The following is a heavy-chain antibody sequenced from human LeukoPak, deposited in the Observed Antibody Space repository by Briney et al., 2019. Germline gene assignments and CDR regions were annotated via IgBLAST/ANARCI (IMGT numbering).Heavy chain of an antibody. Sequence: GGSLRLSCAASGFTVSSNYMSWVRQAPGKGLEWVSVIYSGGSTYYADSVKGRFTISRDNSKNTLYLQMNSLRAEDTAVYYCARGGIMITFGGAIDAFDIWGQGTMVTVSS. J-gene: IGHJ3*02. CDR3: ARGGIMITFGGAIDAFDI. V-gene: IGHV3-53*01. CDR1: GFTVSSNY. CDR2: IYSGGST. D-gene: IGHD3-16*02.